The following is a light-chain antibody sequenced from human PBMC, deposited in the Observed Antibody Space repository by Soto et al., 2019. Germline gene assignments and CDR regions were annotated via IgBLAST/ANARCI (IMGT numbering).Light chain of an antibody. CDR3: QQYNSYPYT. Sequence: DIPMTQSPSTLSASVGDRVTITCRASQSISSWLDWYQQKPGKAPKLLIYDASSLDSGVPSRFSGSGSGTEFTLTSSSRQPDDFATYYCQQYNSYPYTFGQGTKLEIK. CDR1: QSISSW. V-gene: IGKV1-5*01. CDR2: DAS. J-gene: IGKJ2*01.